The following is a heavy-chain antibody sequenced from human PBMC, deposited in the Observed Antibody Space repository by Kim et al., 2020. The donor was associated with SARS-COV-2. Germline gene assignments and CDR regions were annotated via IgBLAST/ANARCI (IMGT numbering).Heavy chain of an antibody. J-gene: IGHJ3*02. CDR2: IYPGDSDT. Sequence: GHSLKISCPGSGYSFTSYWIGWVRQMPGKGLEWMGIIYPGDSDTRYSPSFQGQVTISADKSISTAYLQWSSLKASDTAMYYCARTERSSWFDAFDIWGQGTMVTVSS. V-gene: IGHV5-51*01. CDR1: GYSFTSYW. CDR3: ARTERSSWFDAFDI. D-gene: IGHD6-13*01.